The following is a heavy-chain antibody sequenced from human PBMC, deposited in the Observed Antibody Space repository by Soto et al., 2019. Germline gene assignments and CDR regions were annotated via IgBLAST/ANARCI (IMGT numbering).Heavy chain of an antibody. CDR2: IYYSGST. J-gene: IGHJ4*02. CDR1: GGSISSYY. Sequence: SETLSLTCTVSGGSISSYYWSWIRQPPGKGLEWIGYIYYSGSTNYNPSLKSRVTISVDTSKNQFSLKLSSVTAADTAVYYCARGGREFSGSSYYFDYWGQGTLVTVSS. D-gene: IGHD1-26*01. CDR3: ARGGREFSGSSYYFDY. V-gene: IGHV4-59*01.